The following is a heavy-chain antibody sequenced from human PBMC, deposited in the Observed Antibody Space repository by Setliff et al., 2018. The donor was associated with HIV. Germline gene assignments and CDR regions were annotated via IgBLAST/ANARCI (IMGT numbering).Heavy chain of an antibody. D-gene: IGHD2-21*02. J-gene: IGHJ2*01. CDR2: MHNSGST. CDR3: ARHDGTYCGGDCYLLGYFDL. V-gene: IGHV4-34*01. CDR1: GGSFSGNY. Sequence: SETLSLTCAVYGGSFSGNYWSWIRQPPGKGLEWIGSMHNSGSTYYNPSVKSRVTISVDTSKNQISLKLSSVTAADTAVYYCARHDGTYCGGDCYLLGYFDLWGRGTLVTVSS.